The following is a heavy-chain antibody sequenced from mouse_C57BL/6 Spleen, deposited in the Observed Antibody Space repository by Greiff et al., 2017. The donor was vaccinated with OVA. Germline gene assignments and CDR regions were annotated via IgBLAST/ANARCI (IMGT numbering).Heavy chain of an antibody. V-gene: IGHV1-19*01. CDR2: INPYNGGT. CDR1: GYTFTDYY. J-gene: IGHJ4*01. Sequence: VQLQQSGPVLVKPGASVKMSCKASGYTFTDYYMNWVKQSHGKSLEWIGVINPYNGGTSYNQKFKGKATLTVDKSSSTAYMELNSLTSEDSAVYYCARYDDGYYLYAMDYWGQGTSVTVSS. CDR3: ARYDDGYYLYAMDY. D-gene: IGHD2-3*01.